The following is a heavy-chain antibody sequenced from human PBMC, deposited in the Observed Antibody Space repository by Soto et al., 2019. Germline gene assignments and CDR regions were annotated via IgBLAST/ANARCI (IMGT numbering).Heavy chain of an antibody. Sequence: GVSAEVCCEACGYRLESCYMHWVRQATGQGLEWMGRINPNSGNTSYAQKFQGRVTMTRNTSISTAYMELSSLRSEDTAVYYCARGRRRNKNHYYYYYMDVWGKGTTVTVSS. V-gene: IGHV1-8*02. CDR1: GYRLESCY. J-gene: IGHJ6*03. CDR2: INPNSGNT. CDR3: ARGRRRNKNHYYYYYMDV.